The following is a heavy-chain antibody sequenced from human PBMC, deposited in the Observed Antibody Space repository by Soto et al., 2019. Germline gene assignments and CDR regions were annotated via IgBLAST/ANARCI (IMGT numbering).Heavy chain of an antibody. CDR3: ARQCRGVTCHWFVP. D-gene: IGHD2-15*01. J-gene: IGHJ5*02. Sequence: PSETLSLTCAVYGGSFSGYYWTWIRQPPGTGLEWIGEINHSGSTNYNPSLKSRVTISVDTSKNQFSLKLTSVTAADTAVYYCARQCRGVTCHWFVPWGKGTLVTVSS. V-gene: IGHV4-34*01. CDR2: INHSGST. CDR1: GGSFSGYY.